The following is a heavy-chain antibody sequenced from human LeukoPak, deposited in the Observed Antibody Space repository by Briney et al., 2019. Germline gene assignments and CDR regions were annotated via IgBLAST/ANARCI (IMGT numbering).Heavy chain of an antibody. CDR1: GGSISSGSYY. CDR2: IYTSGST. V-gene: IGHV4-61*02. D-gene: IGHD6-6*01. CDR3: ARGLSPQRIAARPRGWFDP. Sequence: SETLSLTCTVSGGSISSGSYYWSWIRQPAGKGLEWIGRIYTSGSTNYNPSLKSRVTISVDTSKNQFSLKLSSVTAADTAVYYCARGLSPQRIAARPRGWFDPWGQGTLVTVSS. J-gene: IGHJ5*02.